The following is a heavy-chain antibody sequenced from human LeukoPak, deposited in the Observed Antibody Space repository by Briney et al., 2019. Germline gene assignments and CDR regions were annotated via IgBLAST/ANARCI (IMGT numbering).Heavy chain of an antibody. Sequence: GASVKVSCKASGYTFTSYYMHWVRQAPGQGLEWMGWINPDSGDTSYAQKFQGRVTMTRDTSISTVYVELSSLRSEDTAVYYCATQFAAGNNWFDPWGQGTLVTVSS. CDR2: INPDSGDT. CDR1: GYTFTSYY. CDR3: ATQFAAGNNWFDP. V-gene: IGHV1-2*02. D-gene: IGHD6-25*01. J-gene: IGHJ5*02.